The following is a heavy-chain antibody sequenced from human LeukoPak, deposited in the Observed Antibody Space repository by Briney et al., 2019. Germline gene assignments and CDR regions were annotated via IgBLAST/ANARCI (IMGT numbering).Heavy chain of an antibody. CDR3: AREGGRAAPGRFDY. V-gene: IGHV3-30*02. J-gene: IGHJ4*02. CDR1: GINFRSSG. CDR2: IQNDGTDK. Sequence: GVSLRLSCAASGINFRSSGMPWVRQAPGKGLEWVTFIQNDGTDKSYAASVQGRFTISRDNSKNTVYLHMNSLRADDTALYYCAREGGRAAPGRFDYWGQGTLVTVSS. D-gene: IGHD6-13*01.